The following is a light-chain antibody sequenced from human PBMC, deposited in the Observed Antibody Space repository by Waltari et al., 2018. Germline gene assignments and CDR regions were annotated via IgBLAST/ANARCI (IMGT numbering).Light chain of an antibody. CDR2: GAS. J-gene: IGKJ2*02. CDR1: QSISNN. Sequence: EIVMTQSPAALSVSPGERATLSCRASQSISNNLAWYQHKPGQPPRLLISGASTRATGVPARFSGSGSGTEFTLTISSLQSEDCAIYFCQQYNTWPPSTFGQGTKLEIK. V-gene: IGKV3-15*01. CDR3: QQYNTWPPST.